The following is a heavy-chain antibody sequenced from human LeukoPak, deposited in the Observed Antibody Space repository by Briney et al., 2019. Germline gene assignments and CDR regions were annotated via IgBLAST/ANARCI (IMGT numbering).Heavy chain of an antibody. J-gene: IGHJ3*02. CDR3: ARSPYYYDSSGYPRGPDAFDI. V-gene: IGHV4-59*08. Sequence: PSETLSLTCTVSGGSISSYYWSWIRQPPGKGLEWIGYIYYSGSTNYNPSLKSRVTISVDTSKNQFSLKLSSVTAADTAVYYCARSPYYYDSSGYPRGPDAFDIWGQGTMVTVSS. D-gene: IGHD3-22*01. CDR2: IYYSGST. CDR1: GGSISSYY.